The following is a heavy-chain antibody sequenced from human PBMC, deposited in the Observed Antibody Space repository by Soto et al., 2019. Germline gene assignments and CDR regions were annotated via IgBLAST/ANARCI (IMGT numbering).Heavy chain of an antibody. CDR3: ARGEVLPAASLDY. Sequence: SETLSLTCTVSGGSISSGGYYWSWIRQRPGKGLEWIGDIHYSGSTFYNPSLKSRVTISVDTSENQFSLKLSSMAAADTAVYYCARGEVLPAASLDYWGQGTLVTVSS. J-gene: IGHJ4*02. CDR1: GGSISSGGYY. V-gene: IGHV4-31*03. D-gene: IGHD2-2*01. CDR2: IHYSGST.